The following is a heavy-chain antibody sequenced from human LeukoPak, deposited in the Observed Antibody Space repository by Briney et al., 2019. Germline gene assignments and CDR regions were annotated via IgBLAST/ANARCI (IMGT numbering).Heavy chain of an antibody. CDR1: GGSISSGDYY. Sequence: SETLSLTCTVSGGSISSGDYYWSWIRQPPGKGLEWIGYIYYSGSTYYNPSLKSRVTISVDTSKNQFSLKLSSVTAADTAVYYCAREGHYYDSSGYYTGFDYWGQGTLVTVSS. D-gene: IGHD3-22*01. J-gene: IGHJ4*02. CDR2: IYYSGST. CDR3: AREGHYYDSSGYYTGFDY. V-gene: IGHV4-30-4*02.